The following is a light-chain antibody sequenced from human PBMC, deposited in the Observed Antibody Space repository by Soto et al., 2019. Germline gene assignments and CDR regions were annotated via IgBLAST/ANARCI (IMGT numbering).Light chain of an antibody. V-gene: IGLV1-40*01. Sequence: QAVVTQPPSVSGAPGQRVTISCTGGTSNIPTGYDIHWYQQLPGKAPKLLIYGNSNRPSGVPDRFSGSKSGTSASLAITGLQAEDEAEYYCQSYDSSLSGSTVFGGGTKLTVL. CDR1: TSNIPTGYD. CDR2: GNS. CDR3: QSYDSSLSGSTV. J-gene: IGLJ2*01.